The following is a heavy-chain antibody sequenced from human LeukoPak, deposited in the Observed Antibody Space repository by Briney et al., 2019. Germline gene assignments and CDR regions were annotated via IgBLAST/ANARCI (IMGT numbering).Heavy chain of an antibody. Sequence: SETLSLTCAVYGGSFSGYYWSWIRQPPGKGLEWIGEINHSGSTNYNPSLKSRVTISEDTSKNQFSLKLSSVTAADTAVYYCARGDPSSGPFDYWGQGTLVTVSS. CDR1: GGSFSGYY. J-gene: IGHJ4*02. CDR2: INHSGST. CDR3: ARGDPSSGPFDY. D-gene: IGHD3-22*01. V-gene: IGHV4-34*01.